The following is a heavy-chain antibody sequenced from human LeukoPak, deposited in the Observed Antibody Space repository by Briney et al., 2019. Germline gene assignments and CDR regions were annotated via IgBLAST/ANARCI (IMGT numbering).Heavy chain of an antibody. CDR2: IVVGSGDT. CDR3: AEDLGGQDY. V-gene: IGHV1-58*01. D-gene: IGHD4-23*01. CDR1: GFTFTSST. Sequence: SVKVSCKASGFTFTSSTVQWVRQARGQRPEWIGRIVVGSGDTNYAQNFHERVTITRDMSTSTAYMDMSSLTSEDTAVYFCAEDLGGQDYWGQGTLVTVSS. J-gene: IGHJ4*02.